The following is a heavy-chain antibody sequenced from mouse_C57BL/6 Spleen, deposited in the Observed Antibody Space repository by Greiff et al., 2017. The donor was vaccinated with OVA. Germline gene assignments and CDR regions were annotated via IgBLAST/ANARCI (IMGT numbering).Heavy chain of an antibody. Sequence: QVQLQQSGAELVKPGASVKLSCKASGYTFTEYTIHWVKQRSGRGLEWIGWFYPGSGSIKYNEKFKDKATLTADKSSSTVYMELNRLTSEDSAVYFCARHEEGIYYGNYAVFYYFDYWGQGTTLTVSS. J-gene: IGHJ2*01. D-gene: IGHD2-1*01. CDR3: ARHEEGIYYGNYAVFYYFDY. CDR1: GYTFTEYT. V-gene: IGHV1-62-2*01. CDR2: FYPGSGSI.